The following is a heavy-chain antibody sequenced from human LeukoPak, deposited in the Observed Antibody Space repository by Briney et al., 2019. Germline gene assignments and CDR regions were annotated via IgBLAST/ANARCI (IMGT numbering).Heavy chain of an antibody. CDR1: GYTFTSYD. J-gene: IGHJ4*02. CDR2: MNPNSGNT. V-gene: IGHV1-8*01. CDR3: ARRRGFSGTTIGY. D-gene: IGHD1-1*01. Sequence: ASVKVSCKASGYTFTSYDINWVRQATGQGLEWMGWMNPNSGNTGYAQKFQGRVTMTRNTSISTAYMELSSLRSDDTAVYYCARRRGFSGTTIGYWDQGTLVTVSS.